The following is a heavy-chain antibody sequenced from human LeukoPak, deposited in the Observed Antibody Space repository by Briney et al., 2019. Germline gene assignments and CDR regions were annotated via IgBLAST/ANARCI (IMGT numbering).Heavy chain of an antibody. J-gene: IGHJ6*02. Sequence: GGSLRLSCAASGFTVSSNYMSWVRQAPGKGLEWVSVIYSGGSTYYADSVKGRFTISRDNSKNTLYLQMNSLRAEDTAVYYCARRLWFGQSYYYYGMDVWGQGTTVTVSS. V-gene: IGHV3-53*01. CDR2: IYSGGST. CDR3: ARRLWFGQSYYYYGMDV. D-gene: IGHD3-10*01. CDR1: GFTVSSNY.